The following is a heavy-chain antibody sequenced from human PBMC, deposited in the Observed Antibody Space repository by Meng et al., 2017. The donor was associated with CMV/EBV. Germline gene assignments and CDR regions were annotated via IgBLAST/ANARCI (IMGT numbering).Heavy chain of an antibody. D-gene: IGHD3-22*01. CDR3: ARTMIVSPGSLDY. CDR1: GGSFSGYY. V-gene: IGHV4-34*01. CDR2: INHSGST. Sequence: GSLRLSCVVYGGSFSGYYWSWTRQPPGKGLEWIGEINHSGSTNYNPSLKGRVTILVDTSMKQFSLKLNSVTAADTAVYFCARTMIVSPGSLDYWGQGTLVTVSS. J-gene: IGHJ4*02.